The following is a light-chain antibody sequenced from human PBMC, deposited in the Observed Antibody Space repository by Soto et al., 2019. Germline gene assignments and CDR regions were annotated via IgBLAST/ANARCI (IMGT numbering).Light chain of an antibody. Sequence: ELVMTQSRVTLSVSPGERATLSCRASQSVSNNLAWYQQKPGQAPSLLIYGASTRATGIPARFSGSGSGTEFTLTISSLQSEDFAVYYCQQYNNWPPFTFGQGTRLEIK. V-gene: IGKV3-15*01. J-gene: IGKJ5*01. CDR1: QSVSNN. CDR3: QQYNNWPPFT. CDR2: GAS.